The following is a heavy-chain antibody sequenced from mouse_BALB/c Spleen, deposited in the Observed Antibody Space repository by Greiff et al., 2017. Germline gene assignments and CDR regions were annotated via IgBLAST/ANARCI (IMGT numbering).Heavy chain of an antibody. J-gene: IGHJ2*01. CDR1: GFTFSDYY. D-gene: IGHD1-1*01. CDR3: ARGDYYGSPYFDY. V-gene: IGHV5-4*02. CDR2: ISDGGSYT. Sequence: EVKLVESGGGLVKPGGSLKLSCAASGFTFSDYYMYWVRQTPEKRLEWVATISDGGSYTYYPDSVKGRFTISRDNAKNNLYLQMSSLKSEDTAMYYCARGDYYGSPYFDYWGQGTTLTVSS.